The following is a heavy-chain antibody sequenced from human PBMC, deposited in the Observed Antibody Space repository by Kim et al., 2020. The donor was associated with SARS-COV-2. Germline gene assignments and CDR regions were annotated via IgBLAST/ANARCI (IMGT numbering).Heavy chain of an antibody. CDR3: AICYDSSEHAFDI. Sequence: SETLSLTCAVYGGSFSGYYWSWIRQPPGKGLEWIGEINHSGSTNYNPSLKSRVTISVDTSKNQFSLKLSSVTAADTAVYYCAICYDSSEHAFDIWGQGTMVTVSS. CDR1: GGSFSGYY. V-gene: IGHV4-34*01. J-gene: IGHJ3*02. D-gene: IGHD3-22*01. CDR2: INHSGST.